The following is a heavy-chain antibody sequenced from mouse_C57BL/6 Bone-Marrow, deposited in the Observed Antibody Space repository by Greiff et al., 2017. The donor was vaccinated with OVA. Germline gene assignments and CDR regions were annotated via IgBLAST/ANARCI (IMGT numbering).Heavy chain of an antibody. CDR1: GYTFTDYE. CDR3: TRSCSNYGDCDY. V-gene: IGHV1-15*01. CDR2: IDPETGGT. J-gene: IGHJ2*01. Sequence: VQLQQSGAELVRPGASVTLSCKASGYTFTDYEMHWVKQTPVHGLEWIGAIDPETGGTAYNQKFKGKAILTADKSSSTAYMELRSLTSEDSAVYYCTRSCSNYGDCDYWGRGTTLTVSS. D-gene: IGHD2-5*01.